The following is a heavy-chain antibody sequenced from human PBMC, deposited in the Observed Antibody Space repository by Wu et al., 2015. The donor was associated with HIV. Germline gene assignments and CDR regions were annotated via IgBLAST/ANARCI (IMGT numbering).Heavy chain of an antibody. V-gene: IGHV1-8*01. D-gene: IGHD5-24*01. CDR1: GYTFTSYD. J-gene: IGHJ6*02. CDR3: ARGGERWLQLRYYYYGMDV. CDR2: MNPNSGNT. Sequence: QVQLVQSGAEVKKPGASVKVSCKASGYTFTSYDINWVRQATGQGLEWMGWMNPNSGNTGYAQKFQGRVTMTRNTSISTAYMELSSLRSEDTAVYYCARGGERWLQLRYYYYGMDVWGQGTTGHRLL.